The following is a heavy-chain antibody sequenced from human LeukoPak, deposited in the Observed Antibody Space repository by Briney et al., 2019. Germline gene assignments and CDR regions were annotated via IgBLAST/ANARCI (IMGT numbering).Heavy chain of an antibody. CDR2: INSDGSST. CDR3: ARGGDYWYFDY. Sequence: GGSLRLSCAASGFTFSSYWMHWVRQAPGKGLAWVSRINSDGSSTSYADSVKGRFTISRDNAKNTLYLQMNSLRAEDTAVYYCARGGDYWYFDYWGQGTLVTVSS. D-gene: IGHD4-17*01. J-gene: IGHJ4*02. CDR1: GFTFSSYW. V-gene: IGHV3-74*01.